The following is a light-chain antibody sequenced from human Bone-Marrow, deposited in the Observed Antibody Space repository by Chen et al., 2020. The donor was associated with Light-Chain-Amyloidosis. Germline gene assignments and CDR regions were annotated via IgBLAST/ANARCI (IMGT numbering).Light chain of an antibody. Sequence: QSAPTQPASVSGSPGQSITIACTGTSSDVGGDNHVAWYQQHPDKAPKIMIYEVTNRPSWVPDRFSGSKSDNTASLTISGLQTEDEADYFCSSYTITSTLVFGSGTRVTVL. J-gene: IGLJ1*01. CDR1: SSDVGGDNH. CDR2: EVT. V-gene: IGLV2-14*01. CDR3: SSYTITSTLV.